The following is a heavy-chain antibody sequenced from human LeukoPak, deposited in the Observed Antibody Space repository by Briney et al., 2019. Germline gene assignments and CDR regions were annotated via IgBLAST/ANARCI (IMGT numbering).Heavy chain of an antibody. CDR3: ARDQRLTGRPVIDY. CDR1: GFTFRNHW. V-gene: IGHV3-74*03. D-gene: IGHD6-6*01. CDR2: ISSDGSST. Sequence: GGSLRLSCAASGFTFRNHWMHWVRQTPGKGLVWVSRISSDGSSTTYADSVKGRFTISRDNAKNTLYLQMNNLRAGDTAMYYWARDQRLTGRPVIDYGGQGTLVIVSS. J-gene: IGHJ4*02.